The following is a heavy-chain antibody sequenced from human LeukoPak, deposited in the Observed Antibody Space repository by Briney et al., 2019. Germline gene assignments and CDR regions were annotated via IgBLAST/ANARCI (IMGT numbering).Heavy chain of an antibody. CDR3: ASYDYGGNWGFVY. CDR2: IYYSGST. J-gene: IGHJ4*02. D-gene: IGHD4-23*01. Sequence: SETLSLTCTVSGGSISSYYWSWIRQPPGKGLEWIGYIYYSGSTNYNPSLKSRVTISVDASKNQFSLKLSSVTAADTAVYYCASYDYGGNWGFVYWDQGTLVSVFS. V-gene: IGHV4-59*01. CDR1: GGSISSYY.